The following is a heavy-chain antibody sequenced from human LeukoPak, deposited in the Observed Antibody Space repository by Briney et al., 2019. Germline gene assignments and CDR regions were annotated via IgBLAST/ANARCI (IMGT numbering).Heavy chain of an antibody. J-gene: IGHJ4*02. Sequence: ASVTVSCKASGYSFNAYYMHWVRQAPGQGLEYMGWINPNSGDTNSSQKFQDRVTFTRDTSITTAYMELSSLTSDDTAVYYCARAYGSGTSYHPDYWGQGTLVTVSS. CDR1: GYSFNAYY. CDR3: ARAYGSGTSYHPDY. D-gene: IGHD3-10*01. CDR2: INPNSGDT. V-gene: IGHV1-2*02.